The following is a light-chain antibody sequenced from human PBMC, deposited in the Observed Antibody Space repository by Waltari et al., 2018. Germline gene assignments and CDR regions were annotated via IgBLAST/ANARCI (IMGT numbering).Light chain of an antibody. CDR2: EDN. CDR1: SGRIAGNY. V-gene: IGLV6-57*04. CDR3: QSYDYYNQAIV. Sequence: NFILTQPHSVSESPGKTVTISCTRSSGRIAGNYVQWYQQRPGSAPTIVIYEDNRRTSGVPDRFSGSIDSSSNSASLSISGLKTEDEADYYWQSYDYYNQAIVFGGGTKLTVL. J-gene: IGLJ3*02.